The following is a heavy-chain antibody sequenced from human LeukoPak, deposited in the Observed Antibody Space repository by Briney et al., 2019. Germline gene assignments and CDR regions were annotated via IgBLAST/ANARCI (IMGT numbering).Heavy chain of an antibody. V-gene: IGHV1-2*02. Sequence: GASVKVSCKTSGYTFTGYYMHWVRQAPGQGLEWMGWINPNSGDTNYAQKFQGRVTMTRDTSITTAYMELSRLRSDDTAVYYCATSGPTVTFDYWGQGTLVTVSS. CDR1: GYTFTGYY. D-gene: IGHD4-17*01. J-gene: IGHJ4*02. CDR3: ATSGPTVTFDY. CDR2: INPNSGDT.